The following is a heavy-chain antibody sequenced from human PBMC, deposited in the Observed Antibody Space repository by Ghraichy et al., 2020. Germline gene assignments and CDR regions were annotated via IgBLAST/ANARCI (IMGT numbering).Heavy chain of an antibody. CDR3: ARVGIVVVPAAQLGYSGQGYYGMDV. V-gene: IGHV3-11*01. D-gene: IGHD2-2*01. J-gene: IGHJ6*02. CDR1: GFTFSDYY. Sequence: LSLTCAASGFTFSDYYMSWIRQAPGKGLEWVSYISSSGSTIYYADSVKGRFTISRDNAKNSLYLQMNSLRAEDTAVYYCARVGIVVVPAAQLGYSGQGYYGMDVWGQGTTVTVSS. CDR2: ISSSGSTI.